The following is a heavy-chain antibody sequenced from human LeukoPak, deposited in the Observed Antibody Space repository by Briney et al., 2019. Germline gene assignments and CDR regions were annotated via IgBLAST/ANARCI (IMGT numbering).Heavy chain of an antibody. V-gene: IGHV4-59*01. J-gene: IGHJ5*02. CDR1: GGSISSYY. CDR2: IYYSGGT. Sequence: PSETLSLTCTVSGGSISSYYWSWIRQPPGKGLEWIGYIYYSGGTNYNPSLKSRVTISVDTSKNQFSLKLSSVTAADTAVYYCARESIAARMWFDPWGQGTLVTVSS. D-gene: IGHD6-6*01. CDR3: ARESIAARMWFDP.